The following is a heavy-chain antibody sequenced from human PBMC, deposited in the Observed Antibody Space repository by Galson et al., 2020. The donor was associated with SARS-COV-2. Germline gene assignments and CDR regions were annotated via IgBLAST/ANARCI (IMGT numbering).Heavy chain of an antibody. D-gene: IGHD3-22*01. Sequence: SETLSLTCTVSGGSISSGGYYWSWIRQHPGKGLEWIGYIYYSGSTYYNPSLKSRVTISVDTSKNQFSLKLSSVTAADTAVYYCARENYDSSGYYLNYYFDYWGQGTLVTVSS. CDR1: GGSISSGGYY. CDR3: ARENYDSSGYYLNYYFDY. J-gene: IGHJ4*02. CDR2: IYYSGST. V-gene: IGHV4-31*03.